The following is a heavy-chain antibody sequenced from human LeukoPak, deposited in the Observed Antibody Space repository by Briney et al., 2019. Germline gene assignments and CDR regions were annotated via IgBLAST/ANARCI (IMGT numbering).Heavy chain of an antibody. Sequence: PSETLFLTCTDSGGSISSDYWSWSRKPAGKGLEWIGRIYTSGSTNYNPSLKSRVTMSVDTSKNQFSLKLSSVTAADTAVYYCARSTYYCSGGSCYPNWFDPWGQGTLVTVSS. D-gene: IGHD2-15*01. J-gene: IGHJ5*02. V-gene: IGHV4-4*07. CDR3: ARSTYYCSGGSCYPNWFDP. CDR2: IYTSGST. CDR1: GGSISSDY.